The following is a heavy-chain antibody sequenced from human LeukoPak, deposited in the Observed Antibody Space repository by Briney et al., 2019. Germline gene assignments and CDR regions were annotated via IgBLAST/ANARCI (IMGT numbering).Heavy chain of an antibody. D-gene: IGHD4-23*01. J-gene: IGHJ6*03. CDR1: GFTFSTYS. CDR3: AKGGNSGYYYYMDV. V-gene: IGHV3-48*04. Sequence: PGGSLRLSCAASGFTFSTYSMNWVRQAPGKGLGWVSYISSTSSTIYYADSVKGRFTISRDNAKNSLYLQMNSLRAEDTAVYYCAKGGNSGYYYYMDVWGKGTTVTVSS. CDR2: ISSTSSTI.